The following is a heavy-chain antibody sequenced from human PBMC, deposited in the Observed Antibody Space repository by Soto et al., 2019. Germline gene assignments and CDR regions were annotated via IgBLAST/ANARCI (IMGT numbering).Heavy chain of an antibody. Sequence: ASESLSLTCAVYGGSFSGYYWSWIRQPPGKGLEWIGEINHSGSTNYNPSLKSRVTISVDTSKNQFSLKLSSVTAADTVVYYCARAIGWSGYYVSWFDPWGQGTLVTVSS. CDR3: ARAIGWSGYYVSWFDP. CDR1: GGSFSGYY. J-gene: IGHJ5*02. CDR2: INHSGST. D-gene: IGHD3-3*01. V-gene: IGHV4-34*01.